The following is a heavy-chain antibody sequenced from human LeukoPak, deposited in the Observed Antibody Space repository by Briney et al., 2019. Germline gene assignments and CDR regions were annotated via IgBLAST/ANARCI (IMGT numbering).Heavy chain of an antibody. V-gene: IGHV4-31*03. D-gene: IGHD1-26*01. CDR2: IYYSGST. Sequence: PSETLSLTCTVSGGSISSGGYYWSWIRQHPGKGLEWIGYIYYSGSTYYNPSLKSRVTISVDTSKNQFSLKLSSVTAADTAVYYCASSREDLDMGFEDYWGQGTLVTVSS. CDR3: ASSREDLDMGFEDY. J-gene: IGHJ4*02. CDR1: GGSISSGGYY.